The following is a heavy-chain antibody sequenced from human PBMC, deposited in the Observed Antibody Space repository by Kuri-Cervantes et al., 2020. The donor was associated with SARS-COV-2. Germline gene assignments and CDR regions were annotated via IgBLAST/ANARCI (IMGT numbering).Heavy chain of an antibody. CDR3: ATAPGLPSGSINWFDP. J-gene: IGHJ5*02. D-gene: IGHD3-10*01. Sequence: ASVKVSCKASGYTFTGYYMYWVRQAPGQGLEWMGWINPNSGGTNYAQKFQGRVTMTRDTSISTAYMELSSLRSEDTAVYYCATAPGLPSGSINWFDPWGQGTLVTVSS. V-gene: IGHV1-2*02. CDR2: INPNSGGT. CDR1: GYTFTGYY.